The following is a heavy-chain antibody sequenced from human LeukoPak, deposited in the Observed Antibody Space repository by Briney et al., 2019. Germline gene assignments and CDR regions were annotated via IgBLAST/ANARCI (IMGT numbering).Heavy chain of an antibody. CDR3: AKPGYSSSWYRNLDY. CDR1: GFTFSSYA. Sequence: PGGSLRLSRAASGFTFSSYAMSWVRQAPGKGLEWVSTISGSGGSTYYADSVKGRFTISRDNSKNTLYLQVNSLGAEDTALYYCAKPGYSSSWYRNLDYWGQGTLVTVSS. V-gene: IGHV3-23*01. D-gene: IGHD6-13*01. J-gene: IGHJ4*02. CDR2: ISGSGGST.